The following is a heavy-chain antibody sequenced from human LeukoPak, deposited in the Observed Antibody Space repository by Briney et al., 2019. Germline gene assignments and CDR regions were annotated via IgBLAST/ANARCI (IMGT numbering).Heavy chain of an antibody. Sequence: KPSETLSLTCTVSGGSISSSSYYWGWIRQPPGKGLEWIGSIYYSGSTYYNPSLKSRVTISVDTSKNQFSLKLSSVTAADTAVYYCARLVDSSGYYWGQGTLVTVSS. V-gene: IGHV4-39*01. CDR1: GGSISSSSYY. D-gene: IGHD3-22*01. CDR3: ARLVDSSGYY. CDR2: IYYSGST. J-gene: IGHJ4*02.